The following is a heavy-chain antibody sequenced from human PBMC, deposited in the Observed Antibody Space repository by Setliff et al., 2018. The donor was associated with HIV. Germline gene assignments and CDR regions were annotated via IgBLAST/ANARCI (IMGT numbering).Heavy chain of an antibody. CDR2: INAGTGNT. CDR1: GYRFTGFA. Sequence: GASVKVSCKASGYRFTGFAILWVRQAPGQRFEWMGWINAGTGNTKYSQKFQDRVTISRDIHANTAYMELSSLRSEDTAIYYCARSLREYSYGSPDYWGPGTLVTVSS. D-gene: IGHD5-18*01. V-gene: IGHV1-3*01. CDR3: ARSLREYSYGSPDY. J-gene: IGHJ4*02.